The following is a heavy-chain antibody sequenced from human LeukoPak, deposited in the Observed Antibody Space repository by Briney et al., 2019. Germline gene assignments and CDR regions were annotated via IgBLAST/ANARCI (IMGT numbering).Heavy chain of an antibody. CDR2: ISAYNGNT. CDR3: ARDGYDFWSGQDGYGMDV. Sequence: ASVKVSCKASGYTFTSYGISWVRQAPGQGLEWMGWISAYNGNTNYAQKHQGRVTMTTDTSTSTAYMELRSLRSDDTAVYYCARDGYDFWSGQDGYGMDVWGQGTTVTVSS. V-gene: IGHV1-18*01. CDR1: GYTFTSYG. D-gene: IGHD3-3*01. J-gene: IGHJ6*02.